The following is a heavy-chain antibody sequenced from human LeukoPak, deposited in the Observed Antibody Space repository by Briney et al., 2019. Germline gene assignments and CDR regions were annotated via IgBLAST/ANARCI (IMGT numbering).Heavy chain of an antibody. CDR2: INPNSGGT. CDR1: GYTFTGYY. CDR3: ARDRGGYCSSTSCSLYNWFDP. J-gene: IGHJ5*02. V-gene: IGHV1-2*02. Sequence: ASVKVSCKASGYTFTGYYMHWVRQAPGQGLEWMGWINPNSGGTNYAQKFQGRVTMTRDTSISTAYMELSRLRSDDTAVYYCARDRGGYCSSTSCSLYNWFDPWGQGTLVTVSS. D-gene: IGHD2-2*01.